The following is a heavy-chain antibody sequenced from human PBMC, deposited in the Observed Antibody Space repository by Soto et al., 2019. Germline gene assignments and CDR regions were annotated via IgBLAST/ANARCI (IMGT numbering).Heavy chain of an antibody. V-gene: IGHV1-69*01. CDR1: GDASRSYA. D-gene: IGHD2-2*01. CDR3: ARDQIYCSSTSCYYYYYSTGLDV. J-gene: IGHJ6*02. CDR2: IIPIFGTA. Sequence: GDASRSYASCRGRHNTEQGLEWLGGIIPIFGTANYAQKFQGRVTITADESTSTAYMELSSLRSEDTAVYYCARDQIYCSSTSCYYYYYSTGLDVWGQGTTVTGSS.